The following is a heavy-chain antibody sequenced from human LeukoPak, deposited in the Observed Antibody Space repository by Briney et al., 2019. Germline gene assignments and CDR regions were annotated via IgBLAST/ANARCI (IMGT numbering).Heavy chain of an antibody. V-gene: IGHV4-34*01. D-gene: IGHD5-12*01. CDR2: INHSGST. CDR3: ARGGKSGYPDY. CDR1: GGSFSGYY. Sequence: SETLSLTCAVYGGSFSGYYWSWIRQPPGKGLEWIGEINHSGSTNYNPSLKSRVTISVDTSKNQFSLKLSSVTAADTAVYYCARGGKSGYPDYWGQETLVTVSS. J-gene: IGHJ4*02.